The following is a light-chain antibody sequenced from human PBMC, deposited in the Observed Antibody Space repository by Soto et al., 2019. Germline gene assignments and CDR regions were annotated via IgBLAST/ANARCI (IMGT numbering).Light chain of an antibody. J-gene: IGLJ3*02. CDR2: YDH. Sequence: QAVVTQPPSVSQAPRQRVTISCSGSNSNIGAGTNPVNWYQQLPGKAPKLLIYYDHLLPSGVSDRFSGSRSGTSASLAISGLQSEDEADYYCSAWDDTLKGWVFGGGTKLTVL. CDR3: SAWDDTLKGWV. CDR1: NSNIGAGTNP. V-gene: IGLV1-36*01.